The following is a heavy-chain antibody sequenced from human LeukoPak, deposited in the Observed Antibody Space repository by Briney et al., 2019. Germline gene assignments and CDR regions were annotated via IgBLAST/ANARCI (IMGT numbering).Heavy chain of an antibody. V-gene: IGHV4-30-2*01. J-gene: IGHJ3*02. Sequence: SQTLSLTCAVSGGSISSGGYSWSWIRQPAGKGREWIGYIYHSGSTYYNPSLKSRVTISVDRSKNQFSLKLSSVTAADTAVYYCARLDSGILRAFDIWGQGTMVTVSS. CDR1: GGSISSGGYS. CDR3: ARLDSGILRAFDI. D-gene: IGHD3-10*01. CDR2: IYHSGST.